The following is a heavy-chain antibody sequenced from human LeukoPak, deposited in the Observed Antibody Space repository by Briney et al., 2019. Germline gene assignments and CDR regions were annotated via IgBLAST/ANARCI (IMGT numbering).Heavy chain of an antibody. Sequence: GGSLRLSCAASGFTFSSHGMHWVRQAPGKGLEWVAVISYDGSNKYYADSVKGRFTISRDNSKNTLYLQMNSLRAEDTAVYYCAKDVGYCSGGSCRDYWGQGTLVTVSS. V-gene: IGHV3-30*18. J-gene: IGHJ4*02. CDR3: AKDVGYCSGGSCRDY. CDR2: ISYDGSNK. CDR1: GFTFSSHG. D-gene: IGHD2-15*01.